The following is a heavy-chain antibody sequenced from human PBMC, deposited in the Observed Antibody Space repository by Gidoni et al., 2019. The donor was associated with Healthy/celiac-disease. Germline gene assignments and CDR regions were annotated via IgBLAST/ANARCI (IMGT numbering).Heavy chain of an antibody. CDR3: AAGTTSFDP. CDR2: ISSSSSYI. J-gene: IGHJ5*02. Sequence: EVQLVESGGGLVKPGWSLRLPGAASGFTFSSYSMHWVRQAPGKGLEWVSSISSSSSYIYYADSVKGRFTISRDNAKNSLYLQMNSLRAEDTAVYYCAAGTTSFDPWGQGTLVTVSS. D-gene: IGHD6-13*01. V-gene: IGHV3-21*01. CDR1: GFTFSSYS.